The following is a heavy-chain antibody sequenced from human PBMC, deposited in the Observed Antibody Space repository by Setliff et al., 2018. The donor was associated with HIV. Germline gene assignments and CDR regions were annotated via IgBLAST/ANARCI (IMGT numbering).Heavy chain of an antibody. CDR3: ARDYLYYNLYNGSPVYGMDV. V-gene: IGHV3-74*01. CDR2: INSDGSSI. D-gene: IGHD3-3*01. CDR1: GFTFTTYW. J-gene: IGHJ6*02. Sequence: GGSLRLSCAASGFTFTTYWMHWVRQVPGKGLVWVSRINSDGSSIGYADSVKGRFTISRDNVNNAVYLQMNSLRAEDTAVYYCARDYLYYNLYNGSPVYGMDVWGQGTTVTVSS.